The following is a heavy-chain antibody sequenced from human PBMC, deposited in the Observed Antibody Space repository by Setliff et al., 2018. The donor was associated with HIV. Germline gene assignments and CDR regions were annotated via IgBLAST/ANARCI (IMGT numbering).Heavy chain of an antibody. D-gene: IGHD3-22*01. CDR3: TRGNQRFGWLGWFDP. CDR2: IYYIGST. V-gene: IGHV4-31*03. J-gene: IGHJ5*02. Sequence: SETLSLTCTVSGDSITSGDYYWSWLRQLPGKGLQWIGYIYYIGSTYCNPSLNSRVNISIDTSKNQFSLKLSSLTAADTALYYRTRGNQRFGWLGWFDPWGQGTLVTVSS. CDR1: GDSITSGDYY.